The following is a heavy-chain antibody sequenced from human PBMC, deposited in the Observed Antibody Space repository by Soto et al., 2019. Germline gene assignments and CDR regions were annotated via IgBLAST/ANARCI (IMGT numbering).Heavy chain of an antibody. V-gene: IGHV3-11*06. D-gene: IGHD2-15*01. CDR1: GFTFSDYY. CDR3: VRGGGGGLFDP. Sequence: PGGSLRLSCASSGFTFSDYYMSWIRQAPGKGLEWLSYISPGSRYPAYADSVKGRFTISRDNARSSLSLQMNSLTVDDTAIDYCVRGGGGGLFDPWGQGSMVTVSS. CDR2: ISPGSRYP. J-gene: IGHJ5*02.